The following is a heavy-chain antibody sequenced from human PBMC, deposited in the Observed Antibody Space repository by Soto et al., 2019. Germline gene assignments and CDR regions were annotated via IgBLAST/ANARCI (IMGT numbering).Heavy chain of an antibody. Sequence: SETLSLTCTVSGGSISSYYWSWIRQPPGKGLEWIGYIYYSGSTNYNPSLKSRVTISVDTSKNQFSLKLSSVTAADTAVYYCARYGYSGYDWWGTFDYWGQGTLVTVSS. V-gene: IGHV4-59*01. CDR1: GGSISSYY. J-gene: IGHJ4*02. CDR3: ARYGYSGYDWWGTFDY. CDR2: IYYSGST. D-gene: IGHD5-12*01.